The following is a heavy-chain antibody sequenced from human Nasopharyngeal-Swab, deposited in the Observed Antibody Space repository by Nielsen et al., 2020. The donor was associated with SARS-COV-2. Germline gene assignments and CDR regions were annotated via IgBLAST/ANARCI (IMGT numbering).Heavy chain of an antibody. D-gene: IGHD2-2*01. Sequence: ASVKVSCKASGYTFTSYYMHWVRQAPGQGLEWMGIINPSGGSTSYAQKFQGRVTMTRDTSTSTVYMELSSLRSEDTAVYYCARGGWWACSSTSCYNWFDPWGQGTLVTVSS. CDR2: INPSGGST. V-gene: IGHV1-46*01. J-gene: IGHJ5*02. CDR3: ARGGWWACSSTSCYNWFDP. CDR1: GYTFTSYY.